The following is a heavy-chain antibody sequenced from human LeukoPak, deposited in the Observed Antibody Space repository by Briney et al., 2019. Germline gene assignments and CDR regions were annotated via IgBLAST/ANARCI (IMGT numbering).Heavy chain of an antibody. CDR3: ARVAAARLGPFDY. V-gene: IGHV4-34*01. D-gene: IGHD6-13*01. Sequence: SESLSLTCAVYGGSFSGYHWSWIRQPPGKGLEWIGEINHSGSTSYNPSLKSRVTISVDTSKNQFSLKLSSVTAADTAVYYCARVAAARLGPFDYWGQGTLVTVSS. CDR1: GGSFSGYH. J-gene: IGHJ4*02. CDR2: INHSGST.